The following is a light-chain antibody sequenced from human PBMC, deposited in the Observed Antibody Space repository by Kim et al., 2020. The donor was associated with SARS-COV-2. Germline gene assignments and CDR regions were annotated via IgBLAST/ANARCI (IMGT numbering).Light chain of an antibody. CDR3: LQGTHWPKT. J-gene: IGKJ2*01. CDR1: QSIVNRDGNTY. CDR2: QVS. Sequence: QSASISCRSSQSIVNRDGNTYLNWLLEWPGKSPWRLIYQVSKRDSGVPDRFSGSGSGTDFTLKISGVEAEDVGVYYCLQGTHWPKTFCQGTKLEI. V-gene: IGKV2-30*01.